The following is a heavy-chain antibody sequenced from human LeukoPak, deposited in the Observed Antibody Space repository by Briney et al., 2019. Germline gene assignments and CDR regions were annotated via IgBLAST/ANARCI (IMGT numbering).Heavy chain of an antibody. CDR3: ARTYNSWYFDL. D-gene: IGHD3-10*01. Sequence: PGGSLRLSCAASGFTFSNSWMHWVRHAPGKRLVWVSRTNTDGTSTNYADSVKGRFTISRDNAKNTLYLQMHTLRAEDTAVYYCARTYNSWYFDLWGRGTLVTVSS. J-gene: IGHJ2*01. CDR1: GFTFSNSW. V-gene: IGHV3-74*01. CDR2: TNTDGTST.